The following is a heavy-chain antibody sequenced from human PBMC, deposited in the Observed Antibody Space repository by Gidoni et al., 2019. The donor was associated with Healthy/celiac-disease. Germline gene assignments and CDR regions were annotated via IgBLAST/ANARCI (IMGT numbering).Heavy chain of an antibody. D-gene: IGHD2-15*01. CDR1: GFTFSSYA. Sequence: EVQLLESGGGLVQPGGSLRLSCAASGFTFSSYAMSWVRQAPGKGLEWVSAISGSGGSTYYADSVKGRFTISRDNSKNTLYLQMNSLRAEDTAVYYCAKRLGYCSGGTCVLGMDVWGQGTTVTVSS. J-gene: IGHJ6*02. CDR3: AKRLGYCSGGTCVLGMDV. V-gene: IGHV3-23*01. CDR2: ISGSGGST.